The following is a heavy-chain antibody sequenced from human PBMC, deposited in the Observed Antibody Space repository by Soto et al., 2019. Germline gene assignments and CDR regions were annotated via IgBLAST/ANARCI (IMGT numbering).Heavy chain of an antibody. V-gene: IGHV1-69*13. CDR3: ARRVRGVIANYYYGMDV. CDR2: IIPIFGTA. J-gene: IGHJ6*02. CDR1: GGTVSSYA. Sequence: SVKVSCKASGGTVSSYAISWVRQAPGQGLEWMGGIIPIFGTANYAQKFQGRVTITADESTSTAYMELSSLRSEDTAVYYCARRVRGVIANYYYGMDVWGQGTTVTVSS. D-gene: IGHD3-10*01.